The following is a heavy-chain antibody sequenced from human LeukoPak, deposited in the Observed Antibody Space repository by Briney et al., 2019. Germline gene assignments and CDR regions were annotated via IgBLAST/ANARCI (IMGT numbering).Heavy chain of an antibody. CDR3: ASLGGEVVTGMVDH. CDR1: GFTVSSNY. Sequence: GGSLRLSCAASGFTVSSNYMSWVRQAPGKGLEWVSVIYSGGSTYYADSVKGRFTISRDNSKNTLYLQMNSLRAEDTAVYYCASLGGEVVTGMVDHWGQGTLVTVSS. D-gene: IGHD4-23*01. V-gene: IGHV3-66*02. CDR2: IYSGGST. J-gene: IGHJ4*02.